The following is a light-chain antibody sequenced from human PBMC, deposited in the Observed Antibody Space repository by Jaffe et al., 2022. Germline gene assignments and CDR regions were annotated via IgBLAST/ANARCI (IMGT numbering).Light chain of an antibody. Sequence: DIQMTQSPSTLSASAGDRVTITCRASQNIETWLAWYQQKPGKAPNLLIHKASTLQSGVPPRFSGAGAETEFALSISSLHPDDFATYYCQQYKSYPVTFGQGTRLEI. CDR3: QQYKSYPVT. CDR2: KAS. V-gene: IGKV1-5*03. J-gene: IGKJ2*01. CDR1: QNIETW.